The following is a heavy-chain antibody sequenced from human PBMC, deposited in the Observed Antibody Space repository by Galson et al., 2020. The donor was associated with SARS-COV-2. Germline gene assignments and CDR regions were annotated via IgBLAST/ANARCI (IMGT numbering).Heavy chain of an antibody. CDR2: ISTYNGNA. D-gene: IGHD3-22*01. Sequence: VKVSCKASGYTFTTSGVTWVRQAPGQGLEWMGWISTYNGNANYAQNVQGRVTTTTDTSTSTAYMELRSLRSDDTAVYYCARHSYYDSGGYFSFDPWGQGTLVTVSS. J-gene: IGHJ5*02. CDR1: GYTFTTSG. CDR3: ARHSYYDSGGYFSFDP. V-gene: IGHV1-18*01.